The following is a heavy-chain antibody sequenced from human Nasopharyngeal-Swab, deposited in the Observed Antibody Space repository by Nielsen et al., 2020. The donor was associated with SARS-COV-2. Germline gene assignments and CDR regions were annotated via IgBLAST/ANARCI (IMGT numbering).Heavy chain of an antibody. CDR2: INPSGGST. CDR3: ARGSWATVTERRPPYAFDI. Sequence: ASVKVSCKASGYTFTSYYMHWVRQAPGQGLEWMGIINPSGGSTSYAQKFQGRVTITADESTSTAYMELSSLRSEDTAVYYCARGSWATVTERRPPYAFDIWGQGTMVTVSS. CDR1: GYTFTSYY. D-gene: IGHD4-11*01. V-gene: IGHV1-46*01. J-gene: IGHJ3*02.